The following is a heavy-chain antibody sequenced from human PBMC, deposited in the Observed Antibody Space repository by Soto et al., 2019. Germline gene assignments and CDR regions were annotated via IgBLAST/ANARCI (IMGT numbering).Heavy chain of an antibody. CDR1: GFTFSSYG. CDR3: SKESCSGGSCYSGY. V-gene: IGHV3-30*18. Sequence: GGSLRLSCAASGFTFSSYGMHWVRQAPGKGLEWVAVISYDGSNKYHADSVKGRFTISRDNSKNTLYLQMNSLRAEDTAVYYCSKESCSGGSCYSGYWGQGTLVTVSS. CDR2: ISYDGSNK. J-gene: IGHJ4*02. D-gene: IGHD2-15*01.